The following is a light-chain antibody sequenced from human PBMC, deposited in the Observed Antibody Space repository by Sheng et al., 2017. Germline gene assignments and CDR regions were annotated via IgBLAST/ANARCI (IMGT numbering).Light chain of an antibody. CDR2: WAS. Sequence: DIVMTQSPDSLALSLGERATINCKSSLTVLYSSNNKNYLAWYQLKPGQPPKLLIYWASIRESGVPDRFSGSGSGTDFTLTISSLQAEDVAVYYCQQYYTTPFTFGPGTKVEIK. CDR1: LTVLYSSNNKNY. CDR3: QQYYTTPFT. J-gene: IGKJ3*01. V-gene: IGKV4-1*01.